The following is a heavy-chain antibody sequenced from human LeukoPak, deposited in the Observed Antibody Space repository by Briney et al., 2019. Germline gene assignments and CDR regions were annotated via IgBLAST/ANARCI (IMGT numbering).Heavy chain of an antibody. D-gene: IGHD7-27*01. V-gene: IGHV3-7*01. CDR3: ARAGSWGSKAALYYFDY. Sequence: GGSLRLSCAASGFTFSSYWMSWVRQAPGKGLEWVANIKQDGSEKYYVDSVKGRFTISRDNAKNSLYLQMNGLRAEDTAVYYCARAGSWGSKAALYYFDYWGQGTLVTVSS. CDR2: IKQDGSEK. CDR1: GFTFSSYW. J-gene: IGHJ4*02.